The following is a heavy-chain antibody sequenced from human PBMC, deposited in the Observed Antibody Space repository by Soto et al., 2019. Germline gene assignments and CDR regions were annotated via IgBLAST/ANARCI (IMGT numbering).Heavy chain of an antibody. Sequence: GGSLRLSCAVSGFTASSNYMSWVRQAPGKGLEWVSVIYSGGLTYYADSVRGRFIISRDNSKNTLYLQMNRLRAEDTAVYYCATSAVSDYYYDYWGQGTLVTVSS. V-gene: IGHV3-53*01. CDR3: ATSAVSDYYYDY. D-gene: IGHD6-19*01. J-gene: IGHJ4*02. CDR2: IYSGGLT. CDR1: GFTASSNY.